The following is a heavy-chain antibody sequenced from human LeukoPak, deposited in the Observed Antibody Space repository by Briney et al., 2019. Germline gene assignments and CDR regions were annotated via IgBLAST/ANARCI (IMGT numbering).Heavy chain of an antibody. CDR1: GGSISSYY. CDR2: IYYSGST. CDR3: ARVAGRDSTPFGDYYYYMDV. D-gene: IGHD2-2*01. V-gene: IGHV4-59*01. Sequence: SETLSLTCTVSGGSISSYYWSWIRQPPGKGLEWIGYIYYSGSTNYNPSLKSLVTISVDTSKNQFSLKLSSVTAADTAVYYCARVAGRDSTPFGDYYYYMDVWGKGTTVTVSS. J-gene: IGHJ6*03.